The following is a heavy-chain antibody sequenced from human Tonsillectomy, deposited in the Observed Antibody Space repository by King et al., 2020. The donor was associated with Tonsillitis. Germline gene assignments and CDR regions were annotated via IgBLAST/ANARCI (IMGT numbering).Heavy chain of an antibody. CDR3: ARRRVGRSYYYGMDV. D-gene: IGHD1-26*01. CDR1: GYGFTNYW. J-gene: IGHJ6*02. V-gene: IGHV5-51*01. Sequence: QLVQSGAEVKKPGESLKISCKGSGYGFTNYWIAWVRQMPGKGLEWMGIIYPGDSDTRYSPSFEGQVTISADKSISTAYLQWSSLKASDTAMYYCARRRVGRSYYYGMDVWGQGTTVTVSS. CDR2: IYPGDSDT.